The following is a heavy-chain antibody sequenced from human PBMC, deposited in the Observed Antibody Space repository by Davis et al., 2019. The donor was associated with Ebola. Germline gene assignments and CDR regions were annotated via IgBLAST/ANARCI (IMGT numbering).Heavy chain of an antibody. J-gene: IGHJ4*02. CDR3: GRGVLSFDY. D-gene: IGHD4/OR15-4a*01. V-gene: IGHV3-20*04. Sequence: GESLKISCAASGFTFDDYGMSWVRQAPGKGLEWVSAINWNGGSTTYADSVKGRFTISRDNAKNSLYLQMNSLRAEDTALYYCGRGVLSFDYWGQGTLVTVSS. CDR1: GFTFDDYG. CDR2: INWNGGST.